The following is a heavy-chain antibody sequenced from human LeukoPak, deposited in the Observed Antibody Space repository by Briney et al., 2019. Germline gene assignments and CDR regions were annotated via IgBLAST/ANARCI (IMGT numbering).Heavy chain of an antibody. CDR3: ARGRDRVGATNPVY. J-gene: IGHJ4*02. Sequence: ASVKVSCKASGYTFTSYGISWVRQAPGQGLEWMGWISAYNGNTNYAQKLQGRVTMTTDTSTSTAYMEPRSLRSDDTAVYYCARGRDRVGATNPVYWGQGTLVTVSS. CDR2: ISAYNGNT. V-gene: IGHV1-18*01. CDR1: GYTFTSYG. D-gene: IGHD1-26*01.